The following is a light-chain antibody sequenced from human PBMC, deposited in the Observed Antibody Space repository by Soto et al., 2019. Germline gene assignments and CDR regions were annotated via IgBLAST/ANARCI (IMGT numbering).Light chain of an antibody. J-gene: IGKJ3*01. CDR1: QSVLYSSNNKNY. CDR3: QQYDSTPFT. CDR2: WAS. V-gene: IGKV4-1*01. Sequence: DIVMTQSPDSLAVSLGERATINCKSSQSVLYSSNNKNYLAWYQQQPGQPPKLLIYWASTRESGVPDRFSGSGSGTDFTLTISSLQAEDVTVYYCQQYDSTPFTLGPGTKVDIK.